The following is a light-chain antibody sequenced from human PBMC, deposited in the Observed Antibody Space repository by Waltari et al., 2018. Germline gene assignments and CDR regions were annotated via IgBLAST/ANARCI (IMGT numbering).Light chain of an antibody. V-gene: IGLV2-11*01. Sequence: QSVLTQPRSVSGSPGQSVAISCTGTSSDVGGYDYVSWYQQYPGKAPKVMIYGVYKRPSGVPDRFSGSKSGNTASLAISGLQSEDEADYFCASWDDSLNGHWVFGGGTKVTVL. CDR3: ASWDDSLNGHWV. CDR2: GVY. CDR1: SSDVGGYDY. J-gene: IGLJ3*02.